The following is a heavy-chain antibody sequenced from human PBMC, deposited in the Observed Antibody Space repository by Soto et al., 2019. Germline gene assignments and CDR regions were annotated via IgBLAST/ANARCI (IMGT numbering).Heavy chain of an antibody. CDR3: AREIAAAKRERAFDI. CDR2: ISSSGSTI. D-gene: IGHD6-13*01. V-gene: IGHV3-48*03. J-gene: IGHJ3*02. Sequence: EVQLVESGGGLVQPGGSLRLSCAASGFTFSSYEMNWVRQAPGKGLEWVSYISSSGSTIYYADSVKGRFTISRDNSKNSLYLQMNSLRAEDTAVYYCAREIAAAKRERAFDIWGQGTMVTVSS. CDR1: GFTFSSYE.